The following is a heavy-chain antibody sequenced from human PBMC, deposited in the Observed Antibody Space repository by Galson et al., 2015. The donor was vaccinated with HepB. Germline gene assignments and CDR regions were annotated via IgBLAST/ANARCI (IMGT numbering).Heavy chain of an antibody. CDR1: GFTFSSYS. CDR2: ISSSSSYI. V-gene: IGHV3-21*01. CDR3: ARVGVSGPSYYYMDV. J-gene: IGHJ6*03. Sequence: SLRLSCAASGFTFSSYSMNWVRQAPGKGLEWVSSISSSSSYIYYADSVKGRFTISRDNAKNSLYLQMNSLRAEDTAVYYCARVGVSGPSYYYMDVWGKGTTVIVSS. D-gene: IGHD3-16*01.